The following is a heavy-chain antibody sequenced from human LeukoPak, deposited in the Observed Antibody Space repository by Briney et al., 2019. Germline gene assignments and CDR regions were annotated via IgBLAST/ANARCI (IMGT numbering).Heavy chain of an antibody. CDR2: ISYDGSNK. Sequence: GGSLRLSCAASGFTFSSYAMHWVRQAPGKGLEWVAVISYDGSNKYYADSVKGRFTISRDNSKNTLYLQMSSLRAEDTAVYYCARVPYYDILTGYVFDIWGQGTMVTVSS. CDR1: GFTFSSYA. J-gene: IGHJ3*02. D-gene: IGHD3-9*01. CDR3: ARVPYYDILTGYVFDI. V-gene: IGHV3-30-3*01.